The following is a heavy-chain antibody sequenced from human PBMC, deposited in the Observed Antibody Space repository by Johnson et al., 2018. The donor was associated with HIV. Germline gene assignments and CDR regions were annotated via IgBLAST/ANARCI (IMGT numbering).Heavy chain of an antibody. D-gene: IGHD2-15*01. V-gene: IGHV3-7*01. CDR2: IKQDGSEK. J-gene: IGHJ3*02. CDR1: GFTFSSYA. Sequence: VQLVESGGGVVQPGRSLRLSCAASGFTFSSYAMHWVRQAPGKGLEWVANIKQDGSEKYYVDSVKGRFTISRDNSKNTLYLQMNSLRADDTAVYYCAREGIVYCSGGSCYCAFDIWGQGTMVTVSS. CDR3: AREGIVYCSGGSCYCAFDI.